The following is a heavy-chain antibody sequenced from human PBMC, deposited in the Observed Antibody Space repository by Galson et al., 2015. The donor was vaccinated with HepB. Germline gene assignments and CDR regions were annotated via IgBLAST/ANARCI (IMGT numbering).Heavy chain of an antibody. V-gene: IGHV3-23*01. CDR3: TKGDSGHGPQTFDY. CDR1: GLTFSNYA. J-gene: IGHJ4*02. Sequence: SLRLSCAASGLTFSNYAMSWVRQAPGKGLEWVSTISAYSGSTYYADSVKGRFTISRDNSKNTLFLQMNSLRAEDTAVYYCTKGDSGHGPQTFDYWGQGTLVTVSS. D-gene: IGHD5-12*01. CDR2: ISAYSGST.